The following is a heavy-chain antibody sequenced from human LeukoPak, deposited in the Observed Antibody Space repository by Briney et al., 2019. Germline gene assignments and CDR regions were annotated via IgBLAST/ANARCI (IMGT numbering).Heavy chain of an antibody. Sequence: ASVKVSCKASGYTFTSNGISWVRQAPGQGLEWMGWISAYNGHTNYAQKLQGRVTMTTDTSTSTAYMELRSLRSDDTAVYYCARGTNVLRYFDWLSTLDYWGQGTLVTVSS. V-gene: IGHV1-18*01. J-gene: IGHJ4*02. CDR3: ARGTNVLRYFDWLSTLDY. D-gene: IGHD3-9*01. CDR1: GYTFTSNG. CDR2: ISAYNGHT.